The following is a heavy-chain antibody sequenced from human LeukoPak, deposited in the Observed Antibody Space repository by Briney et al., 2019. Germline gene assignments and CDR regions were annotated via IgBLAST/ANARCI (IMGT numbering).Heavy chain of an antibody. D-gene: IGHD2-2*01. CDR1: GYTFTIYA. J-gene: IGHJ6*04. CDR3: ARDRGSSTSRTYYYYYGMDV. V-gene: IGHV1-3*01. Sequence: ASVKVSFKGSGYTFTIYAMHWVRQAPGQRLEGMGWINAGNGNTKYSQKFQGRVTITRDTSASTAYMELSSLRSEDTAVYYCARDRGSSTSRTYYYYYGMDVWGKGTPVTVSS. CDR2: INAGNGNT.